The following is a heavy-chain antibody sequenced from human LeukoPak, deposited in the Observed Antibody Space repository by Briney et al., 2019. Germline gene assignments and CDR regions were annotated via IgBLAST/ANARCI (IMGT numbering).Heavy chain of an antibody. CDR1: GFSFSSYS. Sequence: PGGSLRLSCAASGFSFSSYSMNWVRQAPGKGLQWVSYISSSTSIIYYADSVKGRFTISRDNAKNSLYLQMNSLRDEDTAVYYCARDGGKGGNSDYWGQGTLVTVST. J-gene: IGHJ4*02. V-gene: IGHV3-48*02. CDR2: ISSSTSII. CDR3: ARDGGKGGNSDY. D-gene: IGHD3-16*01.